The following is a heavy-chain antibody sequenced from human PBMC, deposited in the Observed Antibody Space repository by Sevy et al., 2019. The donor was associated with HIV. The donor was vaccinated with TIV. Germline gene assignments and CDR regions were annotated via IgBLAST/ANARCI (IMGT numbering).Heavy chain of an antibody. CDR3: ASFSRVVIISGDTFES. D-gene: IGHD3-3*01. Sequence: SETLSLTCAVSGYSISSAYSWGWIRQPPGKGLEWIGNIYHSGSTYYNPSLNSLFTISVDTSKNQFSLKLISVTAVDTAVYYCASFSRVVIISGDTFESWGQGTMVTVSS. J-gene: IGHJ3*02. CDR2: IYHSGST. CDR1: GYSISSAYS. V-gene: IGHV4-38-2*01.